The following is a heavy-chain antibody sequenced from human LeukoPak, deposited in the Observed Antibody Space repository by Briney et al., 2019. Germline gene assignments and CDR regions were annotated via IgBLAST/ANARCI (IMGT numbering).Heavy chain of an antibody. CDR3: ARDFGDVVAATTFDY. V-gene: IGHV1-69*04. CDR1: GGTFSSYA. J-gene: IGHJ4*02. Sequence: ASVKVSRKASGGTFSSYAISWVRQAPGQGLEWMGRIIPILGIANYAQKFQGRVTITADKSTSTAYMELSSLRSEDTAVYYCARDFGDVVAATTFDYWGQGTLVTVSS. CDR2: IIPILGIA. D-gene: IGHD2-15*01.